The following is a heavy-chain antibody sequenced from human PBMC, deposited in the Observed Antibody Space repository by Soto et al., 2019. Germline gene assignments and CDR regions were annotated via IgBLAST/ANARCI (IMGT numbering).Heavy chain of an antibody. CDR1: GFTFSSYA. CDR2: ISYDGSNK. V-gene: IGHV3-30-3*01. Sequence: QAGGSLRLSCAASGFTFSSYAMHWVRQAPGKGLEWVAVISYDGSNKYYADSVKGRFTISRDNSKNTLYLQMNSLRAEDTAVYYCARDQDIVVVPAAYYFDYWGQGTLVTVSS. D-gene: IGHD2-2*01. J-gene: IGHJ4*02. CDR3: ARDQDIVVVPAAYYFDY.